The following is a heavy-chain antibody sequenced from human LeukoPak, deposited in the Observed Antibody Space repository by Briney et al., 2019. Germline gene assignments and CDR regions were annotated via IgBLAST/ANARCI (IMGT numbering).Heavy chain of an antibody. CDR1: GFTFSNYW. V-gene: IGHV3-7*01. CDR3: AREPEGLLSWFDP. Sequence: GGSLRLSCAASGFTFSNYWMSWVRQAPGKGLEWVAHINMDGSEKYYVDSVKGRFTISRDNAKNSLYLQMNSLRVEDTAVYYCAREPEGLLSWFDPWGQGTLVTVSS. CDR2: INMDGSEK. J-gene: IGHJ5*02. D-gene: IGHD1-14*01.